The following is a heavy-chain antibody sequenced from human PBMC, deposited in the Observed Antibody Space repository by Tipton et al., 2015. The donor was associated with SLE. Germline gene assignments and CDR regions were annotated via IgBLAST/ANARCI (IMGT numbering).Heavy chain of an antibody. V-gene: IGHV4-38-2*02. Sequence: TLSLTCAVSGDSISSGYYWGWIRQTPGKGLEWIGSIYYRKSTYYNPSLKSRVTISVDTSNNQFSLKLSSVTTADTAVYYCARDLGAGWGGHWYFDLWGRGTLLTVSS. D-gene: IGHD3-16*01. J-gene: IGHJ2*01. CDR2: IYYRKST. CDR3: ARDLGAGWGGHWYFDL. CDR1: GDSISSGYY.